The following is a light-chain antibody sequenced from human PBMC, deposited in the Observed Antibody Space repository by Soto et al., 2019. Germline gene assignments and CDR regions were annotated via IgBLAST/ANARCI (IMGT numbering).Light chain of an antibody. Sequence: QSVLTQPASVSGSPGQSITISCTGTSSDVGGYNYVSWYQQHPGKAPKLMIYELNNRPSGVSNRFSGSRSGNTASLTISGLQAEDEADYYCTSYTSTSTLVLFGGGTQLTVL. CDR3: TSYTSTSTLVL. CDR2: ELN. J-gene: IGLJ7*01. V-gene: IGLV2-14*01. CDR1: SSDVGGYNY.